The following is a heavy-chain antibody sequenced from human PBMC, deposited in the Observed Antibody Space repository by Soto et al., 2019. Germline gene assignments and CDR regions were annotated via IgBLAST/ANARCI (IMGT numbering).Heavy chain of an antibody. D-gene: IGHD1-1*01. Sequence: QVQLVQSGAEVKKPGASVRVSCRASGYNFDTYGISWVRQAPGQGLEWMGWISAYTGHTEYAQKLQGRVTMTTDTSARTAYMELRSLRSDDSAVYYCARDRGEMSTILAYWGQGTLVTVSA. CDR1: GYNFDTYG. V-gene: IGHV1-18*01. CDR3: ARDRGEMSTILAY. J-gene: IGHJ4*02. CDR2: ISAYTGHT.